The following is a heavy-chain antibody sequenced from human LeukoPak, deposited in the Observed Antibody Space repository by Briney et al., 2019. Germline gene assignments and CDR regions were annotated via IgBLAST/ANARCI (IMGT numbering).Heavy chain of an antibody. CDR1: GGSISSSSYY. D-gene: IGHD6-13*01. J-gene: IGHJ5*02. CDR3: ARHGIAAAGTVWFDP. Sequence: KPPETLSLTCTVSGGSISSSSYYWGWIRQPPGKGLEWIGSIYYSGSTYYNPSLKSRVTISVDTSKNQFSLKLSSVTAADTAVYYCARHGIAAAGTVWFDPWGQGTLVTVSS. CDR2: IYYSGST. V-gene: IGHV4-39*01.